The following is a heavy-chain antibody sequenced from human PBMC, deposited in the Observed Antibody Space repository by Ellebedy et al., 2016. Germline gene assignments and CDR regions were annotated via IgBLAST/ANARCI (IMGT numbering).Heavy chain of an antibody. V-gene: IGHV3-48*04. D-gene: IGHD6-13*01. CDR3: ARDPSYGSSWYRYFDY. Sequence: GESLKISCAASGFTLSNYAMNWVRQAPGKGLEWVSYISNSSSVIYYADSVKGRFTISRDNAKNSLYLQMNSLRAEDTAVYYCARDPSYGSSWYRYFDYWGQGTLVTVSS. CDR2: ISNSSSVI. J-gene: IGHJ4*02. CDR1: GFTLSNYA.